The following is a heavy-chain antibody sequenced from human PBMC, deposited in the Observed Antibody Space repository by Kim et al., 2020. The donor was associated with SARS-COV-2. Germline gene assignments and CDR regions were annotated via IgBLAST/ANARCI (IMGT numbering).Heavy chain of an antibody. D-gene: IGHD5-12*01. CDR3: AKDGGGGYDAYFDY. Sequence: GGSLRLSCAASGFTFSSYAMSWVRQAPGKGLEWVSVITGSGGSTYYADSVKGRFTISRDNSKNTLYLQMNSLRAEDTAVYYCAKDGGGGYDAYFDYWGQGTLVTVSS. CDR2: ITGSGGST. J-gene: IGHJ4*02. V-gene: IGHV3-23*01. CDR1: GFTFSSYA.